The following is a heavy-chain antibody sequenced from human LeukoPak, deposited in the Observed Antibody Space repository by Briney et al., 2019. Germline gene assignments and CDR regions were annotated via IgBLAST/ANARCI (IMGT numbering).Heavy chain of an antibody. D-gene: IGHD1-26*01. CDR3: ARAARIVGAPGNWFDP. CDR2: IYYSGST. J-gene: IGHJ5*02. V-gene: IGHV4-59*11. Sequence: PSETLSLTCSVSGGSISSHYWSWIRQPPGKGLEWIGYIYYSGSTNYNPSLKSRVTISVDTSKNQFSLKLSSVTAADTAVYYCARAARIVGAPGNWFDPWGQGTLVTVSS. CDR1: GGSISSHY.